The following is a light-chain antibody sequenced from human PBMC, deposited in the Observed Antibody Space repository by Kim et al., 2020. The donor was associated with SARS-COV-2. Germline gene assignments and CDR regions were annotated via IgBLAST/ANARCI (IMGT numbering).Light chain of an antibody. CDR2: GAS. CDR3: QQYNSGPYT. Sequence: EIVMTQSPATLSVSPGERATLSCRASQSVSSNLAWYQQKPGQAPRLLIYGASTRATGIPARFSGSGSGTEFTLTISSLQSEDFAVYYCQQYNSGPYTFGKGPKLEI. CDR1: QSVSSN. J-gene: IGKJ2*01. V-gene: IGKV3-15*01.